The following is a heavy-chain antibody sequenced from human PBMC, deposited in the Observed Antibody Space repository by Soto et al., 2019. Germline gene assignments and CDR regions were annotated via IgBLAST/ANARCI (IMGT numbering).Heavy chain of an antibody. Sequence: ASVKVSCKASGYTFTGYYMHWVRQAPGQGLEWMGWINPNSGGTNYAQKFQGWVTMTRDTSISTAYMELSRLRSDDTAVYYCATDVYYDSRGHTQQIDYGMDVWGPGTAVTVSS. CDR2: INPNSGGT. CDR3: ATDVYYDSRGHTQQIDYGMDV. CDR1: GYTFTGYY. J-gene: IGHJ6*02. V-gene: IGHV1-2*04. D-gene: IGHD3-22*01.